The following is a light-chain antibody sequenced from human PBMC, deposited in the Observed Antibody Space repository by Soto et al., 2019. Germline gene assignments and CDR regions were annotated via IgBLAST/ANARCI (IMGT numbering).Light chain of an antibody. CDR1: QSVRSER. CDR3: QQYAVPPNP. CDR2: DAS. J-gene: IGKJ1*01. Sequence: VSTVSPGALSLSPGERATLSCRASQSVRSERLAWYQHKRGQAPRLVIFDASSRATGIPERFSDSGSGTDFTLTISRLQPEDFAVYFSQQYAVPPNPFSLGTKVDIK. V-gene: IGKV3-20*01.